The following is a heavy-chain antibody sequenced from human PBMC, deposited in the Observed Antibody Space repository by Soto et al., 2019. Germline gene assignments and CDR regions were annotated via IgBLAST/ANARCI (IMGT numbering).Heavy chain of an antibody. CDR2: MNPDSGNT. CDR1: GYTFTNYD. J-gene: IGHJ5*02. D-gene: IGHD3-16*01. V-gene: IGHV1-8*01. CDR3: ARGRFRRTWFDP. Sequence: QVQLVQSGAEVKKPGASVTVSCKASGYTFTNYDIHWVRQATGQGLEWMGWMNPDSGNTGQSTQFPGRVTMTRDTSISTAYMEMSSLRSEDTAVYYCARGRFRRTWFDPWGQGTLVIVSS.